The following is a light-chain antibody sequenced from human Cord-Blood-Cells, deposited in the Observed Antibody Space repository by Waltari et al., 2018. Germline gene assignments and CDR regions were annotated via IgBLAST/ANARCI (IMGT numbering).Light chain of an antibody. Sequence: QSALTQPASVSGSPGQSITISCTGTSSDVGSYNLVSWYQQHPGKAPKLMIYEGSKRPSGVSHRFSGSKSGNTASLTISGLQAEDEADYYCCSYAGSSTVFGGGTKLTV. CDR2: EGS. CDR3: CSYAGSSTV. J-gene: IGLJ3*02. V-gene: IGLV2-23*01. CDR1: SSDVGSYNL.